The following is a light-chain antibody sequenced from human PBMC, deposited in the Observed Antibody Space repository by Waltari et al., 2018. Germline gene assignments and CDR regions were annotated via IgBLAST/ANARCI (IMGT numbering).Light chain of an antibody. V-gene: IGKV3-20*01. CDR1: QTINRNY. Sequence: EIVLAQSPGTLSFSPGEGATLSCRASQTINRNYLAWHQQKPGQPPRLLIYGASSRATGIPDRFSGSGSGTDFTLTISRLEPEDFAVYYCQQYGTPPRTFGQGTKVEI. J-gene: IGKJ1*01. CDR3: QQYGTPPRT. CDR2: GAS.